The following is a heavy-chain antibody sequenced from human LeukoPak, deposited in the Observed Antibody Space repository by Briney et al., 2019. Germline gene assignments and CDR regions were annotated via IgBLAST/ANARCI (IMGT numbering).Heavy chain of an antibody. CDR2: TRDKAKSHTT. J-gene: IGHJ4*02. CDR1: GFTFSDHC. Sequence: GGSMRLSCAASGFTFSDHCIDWGRQAPGKGLEWVGRTRDKAKSHTTEYAASVKGRFTISRDDSKNSLYLQMNSLKTEDTAVYYCARAISGSYHDYWGQGNLVTVSS. CDR3: ARAISGSYHDY. D-gene: IGHD1-26*01. V-gene: IGHV3-72*01.